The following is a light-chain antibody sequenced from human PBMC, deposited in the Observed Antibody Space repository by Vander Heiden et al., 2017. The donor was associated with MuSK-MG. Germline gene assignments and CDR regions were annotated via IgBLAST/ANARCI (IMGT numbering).Light chain of an antibody. CDR3: QQLNSYPPT. V-gene: IGKV1-9*01. CDR2: AAS. Sequence: IQLTQSPSFRSASVGDRVTITCRASQGISSSLACYQQKPVKAPKLLIYAASTLLSGVPSRFSGSGSGTEFTLTINSPQPEDFATYYCQQLNSYPPTFGQGIQGGHQT. J-gene: IGKJ1*01. CDR1: QGISSS.